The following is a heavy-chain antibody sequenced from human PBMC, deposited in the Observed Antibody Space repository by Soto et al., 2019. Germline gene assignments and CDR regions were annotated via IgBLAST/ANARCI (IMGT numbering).Heavy chain of an antibody. V-gene: IGHV4-31*03. J-gene: IGHJ4*02. Sequence: SETLSLTCTVSGGSISSGGYYWSWIRQHPGKGLEWIGYIYYSGSTYYNPSLKSRVTISVDRSKNQFSLKLSSVTAADTAVYYCARAMTTVTTIDYWGQGTLVTVS. CDR2: IYYSGST. CDR3: ARAMTTVTTIDY. D-gene: IGHD4-17*01. CDR1: GGSISSGGYY.